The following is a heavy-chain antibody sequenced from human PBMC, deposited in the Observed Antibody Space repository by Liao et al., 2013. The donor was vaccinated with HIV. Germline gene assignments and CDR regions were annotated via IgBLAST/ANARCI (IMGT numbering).Heavy chain of an antibody. CDR2: ISPSGST. CDR1: AASVTSGKYY. CDR3: ARDSYSSGPYYYYYYMDV. J-gene: IGHJ6*03. D-gene: IGHD6-19*01. Sequence: QVQLQESGPGLVKPSQTLSLTCAVSAASVTSGKYYWTWIRQPAGKGLEWIGRISPSGSTNYSPSLKSRVTISVDTSKNQFSLKLSSVTAADTAVYYCARDSYSSGPYYYYYYMDVVGTKGPTVTVSS. V-gene: IGHV4-61*02.